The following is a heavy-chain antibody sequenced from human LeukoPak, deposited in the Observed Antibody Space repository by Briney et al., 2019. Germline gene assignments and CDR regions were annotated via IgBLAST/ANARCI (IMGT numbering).Heavy chain of an antibody. CDR3: ARLLGPRFLEWPLDY. CDR1: GYSFTRYW. J-gene: IGHJ4*02. Sequence: GESLKISCKGSGYSFTRYWIGWVRQMPGKGLEWMGIIYPGDSDTRYSPSFQGQVTISADKSISTAYLQWSSLKASDTAMYYCARLLGPRFLEWPLDYWGQGTLVTVSS. D-gene: IGHD3-3*01. V-gene: IGHV5-51*01. CDR2: IYPGDSDT.